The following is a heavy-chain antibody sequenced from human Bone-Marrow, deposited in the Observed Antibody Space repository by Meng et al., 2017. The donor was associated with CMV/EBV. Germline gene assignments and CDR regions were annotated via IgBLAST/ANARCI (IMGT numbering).Heavy chain of an antibody. CDR1: GDSISSNKW. CDR2: IDHSGST. CDR3: ARDLKDVWSGYFQGAWFDP. V-gene: IGHV4-4*02. Sequence: SETLSLTCAVSGDSISSNKWWSWVRQPPGKGPEWIGEIDHSGSTNYSPSLKSRVSISLDKSKNQFSLELRSVTAADTAVYYCARDLKDVWSGYFQGAWFDPWGQGTLVTVSS. D-gene: IGHD3-3*01. J-gene: IGHJ5*02.